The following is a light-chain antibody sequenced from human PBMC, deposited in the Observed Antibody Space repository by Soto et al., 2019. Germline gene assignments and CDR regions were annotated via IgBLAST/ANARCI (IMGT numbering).Light chain of an antibody. CDR1: QSVSSNY. J-gene: IGKJ1*01. CDR3: QQYDSSPWT. V-gene: IGKV3-20*01. Sequence: LVLTHSPGTLSLSPSQRSTLSGGSSQSVSSNYFAWYHQKPGQAPRLLIYGASSRATGIPDRFSGSGSGTDFTLTISRLEPEDFAVYYCQQYDSSPWTFGQGTKVDI. CDR2: GAS.